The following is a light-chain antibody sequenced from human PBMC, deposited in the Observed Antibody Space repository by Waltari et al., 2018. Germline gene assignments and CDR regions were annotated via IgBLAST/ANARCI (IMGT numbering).Light chain of an antibody. J-gene: IGLJ3*02. CDR1: SGDIGTYNF. Sequence: QSALTQPAAVSGSLGQSITISCAGGSGDIGTYNFVSWLQQQPGKAPRLFMSEVTTRPSGVSSRFSGSKVGKTASLTCSGLQAEDEADYYCCSYAGPSTGVFGGGTKLTVI. CDR3: CSYAGPSTGV. CDR2: EVT. V-gene: IGLV2-23*02.